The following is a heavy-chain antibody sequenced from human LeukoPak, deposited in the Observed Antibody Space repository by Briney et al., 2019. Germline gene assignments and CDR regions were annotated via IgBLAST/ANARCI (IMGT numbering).Heavy chain of an antibody. D-gene: IGHD1-26*01. CDR2: ISAYNGNT. J-gene: IGHJ4*02. CDR3: ARGRRILVGDTNAGDYFDY. V-gene: IGHV1-18*01. Sequence: ASVKVSCKASGYTFTSYGISWVRQAPGQGLEWMGWISAYNGNTNYAQKLQGRVTMTTDTSTSTAYMELSSLRSEDTAVYYCARGRRILVGDTNAGDYFDYWGQGTLVTVSS. CDR1: GYTFTSYG.